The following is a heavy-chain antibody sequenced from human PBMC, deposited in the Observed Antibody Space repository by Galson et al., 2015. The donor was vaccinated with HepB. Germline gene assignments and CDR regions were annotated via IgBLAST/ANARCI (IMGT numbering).Heavy chain of an antibody. J-gene: IGHJ4*02. D-gene: IGHD4-17*01. CDR3: ARDGYGDYYFDY. Sequence: SLRLSCAASGFTFSSYSMNWVRQAPGKGLEWVSSISSSSSHIYYADSVKGRFTISRDNAKNSLYLQMNSLRAEDTAVYYCARDGYGDYYFDYWGQGTLVTVSP. CDR2: ISSSSSHI. CDR1: GFTFSSYS. V-gene: IGHV3-21*01.